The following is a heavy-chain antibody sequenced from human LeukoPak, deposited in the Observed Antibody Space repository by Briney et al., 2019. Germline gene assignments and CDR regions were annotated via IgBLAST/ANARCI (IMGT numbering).Heavy chain of an antibody. V-gene: IGHV3-48*03. Sequence: GGSLRLSCAASGFTFSSYEMNWVRQAPGKGLEWVSYISSSGSTIYYPDSVKGRFTISRDNAKNSLYLQMNSLRAEDKAVYYCARDSYYYYDSSGYSPYYFDYWGQGTLVTVSS. D-gene: IGHD3-22*01. CDR3: ARDSYYYYDSSGYSPYYFDY. CDR1: GFTFSSYE. CDR2: ISSSGSTI. J-gene: IGHJ4*02.